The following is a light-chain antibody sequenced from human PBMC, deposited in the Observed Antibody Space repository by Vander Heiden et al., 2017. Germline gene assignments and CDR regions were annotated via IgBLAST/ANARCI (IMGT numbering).Light chain of an antibody. J-gene: IGKJ3*01. CDR1: QSVSSY. Sequence: EIVLTQSPGTLSLSPGERATLSCRASQSVSSYLAWYQQKPGQAPRLLIYGASSRATGIPDRFSGSGSGTDFTLTISRLEPEDFAVYYCHQYSNSPFFTFGHGTKVDIK. CDR2: GAS. V-gene: IGKV3-20*01. CDR3: HQYSNSPFFT.